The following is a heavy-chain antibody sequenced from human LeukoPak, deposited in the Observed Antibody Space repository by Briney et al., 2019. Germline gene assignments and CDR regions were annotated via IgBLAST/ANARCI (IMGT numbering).Heavy chain of an antibody. V-gene: IGHV4-59*01. D-gene: IGHD6-19*01. CDR1: GGSMSSYY. CDR3: ARPLYSSGWYALDY. Sequence: SETLSLTCTVSGGSMSSYYWSWIRQPPGKGLEWIGYIYYSGSTNYNPSLESRVTISVDTSKNQFSLKLSSVTAADTAVYYCARPLYSSGWYALDYWGQGTLVTVSS. CDR2: IYYSGST. J-gene: IGHJ4*02.